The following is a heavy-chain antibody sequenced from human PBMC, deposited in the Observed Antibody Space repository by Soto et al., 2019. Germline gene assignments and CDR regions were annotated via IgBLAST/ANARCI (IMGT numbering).Heavy chain of an antibody. CDR1: GYTFTTYG. Sequence: QVQLVQSGAEVKKPGASVKVSCKASGYTFTTYGISWVRQAPGQGLEWMGWISAYSGSTKFAEKLQGRVTMTTDTSTTSAYMELRSLTSDDTAVYYCARYFTKSSSWPSSFDYWGPGTLVTVSS. V-gene: IGHV1-18*01. J-gene: IGHJ4*02. CDR3: ARYFTKSSSWPSSFDY. CDR2: ISAYSGST. D-gene: IGHD6-13*01.